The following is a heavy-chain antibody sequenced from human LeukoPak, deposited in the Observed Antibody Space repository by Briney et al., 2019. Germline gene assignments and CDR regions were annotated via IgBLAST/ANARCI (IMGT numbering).Heavy chain of an antibody. D-gene: IGHD3-10*01. J-gene: IGHJ5*02. V-gene: IGHV4-39*01. Sequence: KSSETLSLTCTVSGGSVSSSSYYWGWIRQPPGKGLEWIGSIYYSGSTYYKPSLKSRVTISVDTSKNQFSLKLSSVTAADTAVYYCARNRYYYGSGSYGVPNWFDPWGQGTLVTVSS. CDR3: ARNRYYYGSGSYGVPNWFDP. CDR2: IYYSGST. CDR1: GGSVSSSSYY.